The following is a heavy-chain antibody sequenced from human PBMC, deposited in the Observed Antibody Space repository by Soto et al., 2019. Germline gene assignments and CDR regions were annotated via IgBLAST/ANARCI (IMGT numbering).Heavy chain of an antibody. CDR2: INPNSGGT. D-gene: IGHD2-15*01. CDR1: GYTFTGYY. Sequence: QVQLVQSGAEVKKPGASVKVSCKASGYTFTGYYMHWVRQAPGQGLEWMGWINPNSGGTNYAQKFQGRVTMTWDTSISTAYMELSRLRSDDTAVYYCARRGVCSGGSCYSPYGMDVWGQGTTVTVSS. CDR3: ARRGVCSGGSCYSPYGMDV. V-gene: IGHV1-2*02. J-gene: IGHJ6*02.